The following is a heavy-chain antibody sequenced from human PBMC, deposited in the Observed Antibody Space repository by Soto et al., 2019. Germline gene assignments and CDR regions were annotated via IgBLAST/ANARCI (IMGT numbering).Heavy chain of an antibody. Sequence: PGGSRRLSCAASGFTFSPNALSWAPQAPGKGLKWVSTINTSGGSTYYADSVKGRFTISRDNSKNTLYLQMNSLRPEDTAVYYCAKFYVVKSAQTYTIYPLGQGTLVTVPQ. J-gene: IGHJ5*02. CDR2: INTSGGST. V-gene: IGHV3-23*01. CDR3: AKFYVVKSAQTYTIYP. CDR1: GFTFSPNA. D-gene: IGHD3-16*01.